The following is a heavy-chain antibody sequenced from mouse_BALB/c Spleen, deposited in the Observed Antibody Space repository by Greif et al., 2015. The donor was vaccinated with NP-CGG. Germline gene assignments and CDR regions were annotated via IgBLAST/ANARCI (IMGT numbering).Heavy chain of an antibody. CDR2: ISYDGIN. CDR3: ARDGYYYGSSYSYSAMDY. D-gene: IGHD1-1*01. V-gene: IGHV3-6*02. J-gene: IGHJ4*01. Sequence: VQLQQSGPGLVKPSQSLSLTCSVTGYSITSGYYWNWIRQFPGNKLEWMGYISYDGINNYNPSLKNRISITRDTSKNQFFLKLNSVTTEDTATYYCARDGYYYGSSYSYSAMDYWGQGTSVTVSS. CDR1: GYSITSGYY.